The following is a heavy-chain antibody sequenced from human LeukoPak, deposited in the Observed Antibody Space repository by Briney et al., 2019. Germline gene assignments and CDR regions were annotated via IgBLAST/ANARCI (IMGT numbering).Heavy chain of an antibody. CDR2: IYSGGST. Sequence: GGSLRLSCAASGFTVSSNYMSWVRQAPGKGLEWVSVIYSGGSTYYADSVKGRFTISRDNSKNTLYLQMNSLRAEDTAVYYCARGAKYQLPQSYYYYGMDVWGQGTTVTVSS. CDR1: GFTVSSNY. D-gene: IGHD2-2*01. J-gene: IGHJ6*02. V-gene: IGHV3-66*01. CDR3: ARGAKYQLPQSYYYYGMDV.